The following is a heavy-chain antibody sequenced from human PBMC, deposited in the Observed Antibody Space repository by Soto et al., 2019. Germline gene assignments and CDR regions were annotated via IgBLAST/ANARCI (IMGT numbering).Heavy chain of an antibody. Sequence: QLQLQESGSGLVKSSETLSLTCTLSGGSISSSSYYWGWIREPPGKGLEWIGSIFYLGTSSYDPSLSSPVTMSVHNSRTKFSLKLGPVPATDTVVKYGAIQVWIPGAIRIRWFAAWGQRTLVTV. CDR3: AIQVWIPGAIRIRWFAA. V-gene: IGHV4-39*01. CDR1: GGSISSSSYY. D-gene: IGHD5-12*01. CDR2: IFYLGTS. J-gene: IGHJ5*02.